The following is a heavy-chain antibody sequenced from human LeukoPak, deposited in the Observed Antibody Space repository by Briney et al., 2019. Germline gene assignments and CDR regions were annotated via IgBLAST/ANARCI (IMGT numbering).Heavy chain of an antibody. CDR3: ARHGAHYDILTGYPRGGYFDY. Sequence: PSETLSLTCAVYGGSFSGYYWSWIRQPPGKGLEWIGEINHSGSTNYNPSLKSRVTISVDTSKNQFSLKLSSVTAADTAVYYCARHGAHYDILTGYPRGGYFDYWGQGTLVTVSS. CDR2: INHSGST. J-gene: IGHJ4*02. D-gene: IGHD3-9*01. V-gene: IGHV4-34*01. CDR1: GGSFSGYY.